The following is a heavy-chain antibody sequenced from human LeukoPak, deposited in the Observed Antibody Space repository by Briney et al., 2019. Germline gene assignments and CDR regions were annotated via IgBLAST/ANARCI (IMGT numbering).Heavy chain of an antibody. CDR2: ITTTGGDV. J-gene: IGHJ4*02. D-gene: IGHD6-19*01. CDR3: ARSVYSSGWPIDY. V-gene: IGHV3-21*01. Sequence: GGSLRLSCAASGFTFSSQNMNWVRQAPGKGLEWVSSITTTGGDVNYADSVKGRFTISRDNAKNSLYLQLNSLRAEDTAVYYCARSVYSSGWPIDYWGQGTLVTVSS. CDR1: GFTFSSQN.